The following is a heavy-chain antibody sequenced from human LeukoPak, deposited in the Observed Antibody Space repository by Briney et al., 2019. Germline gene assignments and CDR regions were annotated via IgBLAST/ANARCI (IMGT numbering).Heavy chain of an antibody. Sequence: PSETLSLTCAVSGDSINSRSYYWAWIRQPPGKGLEWIGCIYHSESTYYNPSLKSRVTISVDTSKNQFSLKLSSVTAAGTAVYYCARVRGDYPYYYYGMDVWGQGTTVTVSS. CDR3: ARVRGDYPYYYYGMDV. J-gene: IGHJ6*02. D-gene: IGHD4-17*01. CDR1: GDSINSRSYY. V-gene: IGHV4-39*07. CDR2: IYHSEST.